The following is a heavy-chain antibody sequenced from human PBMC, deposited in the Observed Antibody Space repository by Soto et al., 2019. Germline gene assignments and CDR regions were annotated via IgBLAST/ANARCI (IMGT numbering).Heavy chain of an antibody. CDR3: ARVLLPPGERYGMDV. CDR2: IYSGGST. V-gene: IGHV3-53*01. D-gene: IGHD1-1*01. CDR1: GFTVSSNY. J-gene: IGHJ6*02. Sequence: VQLVESGGGLIQPGGSLRLSCAASGFTVSSNYMSWVRQAPGKGLEWVSVIYSGGSTYYADSVKGRFTISRDNSKNTLYLQMNSLRAEDTAVYYCARVLLPPGERYGMDVWGQGTTVTVSS.